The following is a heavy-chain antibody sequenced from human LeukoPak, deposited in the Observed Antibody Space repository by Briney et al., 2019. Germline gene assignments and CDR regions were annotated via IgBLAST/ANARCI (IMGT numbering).Heavy chain of an antibody. D-gene: IGHD3-3*01. Sequence: GSSVKVSCKASGGTFSSYAISWVRQAPGQGLEWMGRIIPIFGTANYAQKFQGRVTITTDESTSTAYMELSSLRSEDTAVYYCARDRRGTIFGVVTERPHYYYYYYMDVWGKGTTVTVSS. CDR3: ARDRRGTIFGVVTERPHYYYYYYMDV. CDR2: IIPIFGTA. CDR1: GGTFSSYA. V-gene: IGHV1-69*05. J-gene: IGHJ6*03.